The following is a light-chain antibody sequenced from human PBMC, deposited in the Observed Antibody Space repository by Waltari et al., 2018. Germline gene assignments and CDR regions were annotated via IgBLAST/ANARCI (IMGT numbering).Light chain of an antibody. Sequence: QPVLTQSSSASASLGSSVKLTCTLSSGHSSYIIAWHQQQPGKSPRYLMKLEGSGSYSKGSGVPDRFSGSSSVADRYLISSNIQSEDEADYYCETWHSNTQVFGGGTKLTVL. V-gene: IGLV4-60*03. CDR2: LEGSGSY. CDR1: SGHSSYI. J-gene: IGLJ2*01. CDR3: ETWHSNTQV.